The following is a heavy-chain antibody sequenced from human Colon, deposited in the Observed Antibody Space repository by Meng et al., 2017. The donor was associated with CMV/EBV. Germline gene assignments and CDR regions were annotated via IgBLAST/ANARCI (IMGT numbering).Heavy chain of an antibody. Sequence: QVQVVQAGDEVKKPGSSVNVSCRTSGGSFSNYAVSWVRQAPGQGLEWMRGIVPIFVTPNYAQKFQGRVTVTADESTSTAYMELSSLTSEDTAIYYCARARDRDGLYNFDSWGQGTLVTVSS. V-gene: IGHV1-69*12. J-gene: IGHJ4*02. CDR3: ARARDRDGLYNFDS. CDR1: GGSFSNYA. D-gene: IGHD5-24*01. CDR2: IVPIFVTP.